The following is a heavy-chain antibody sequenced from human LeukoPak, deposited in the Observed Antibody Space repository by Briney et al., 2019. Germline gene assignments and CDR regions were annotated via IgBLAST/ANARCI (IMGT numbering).Heavy chain of an antibody. CDR2: IYYSGST. V-gene: IGHV4-39*07. Sequence: HSETLSLTCTVSGGSISSSSYYWGWIRQPPGKGLEWIGSIYYSGSTYYNPSLKSRVTISVDTSKNQFSLKLTSVTAADTATYYCARETSLAGFASGLGFNYWGQGILVTVSS. D-gene: IGHD6-19*01. CDR1: GGSISSSSYY. J-gene: IGHJ4*02. CDR3: ARETSLAGFASGLGFNY.